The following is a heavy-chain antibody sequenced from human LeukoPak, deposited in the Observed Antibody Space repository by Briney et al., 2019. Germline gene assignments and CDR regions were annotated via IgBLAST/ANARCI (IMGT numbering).Heavy chain of an antibody. D-gene: IGHD2-15*01. CDR3: ARDLGAQWQLQYNWFDP. CDR2: ISSSGSTI. V-gene: IGHV3-11*01. Sequence: PGGSLRLSCAASGFTFSDYYMSWIRQAPGKGLEWVSYISSSGSTIYYADSVKGRFTISRDNAKNSLYLQMNSLRAEDTALYYCARDLGAQWQLQYNWFDPWGQGTLVTVSS. CDR1: GFTFSDYY. J-gene: IGHJ5*02.